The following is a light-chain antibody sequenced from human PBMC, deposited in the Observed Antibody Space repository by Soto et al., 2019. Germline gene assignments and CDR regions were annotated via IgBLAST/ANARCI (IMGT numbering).Light chain of an antibody. Sequence: DIQMTQSPSSLSASVGDRVTITCRASQGISNYLAWYQQIPGKVPKLLISAASTLLSGVPSRFSGGGSGTDFTLTISSLQPEDVATYYCQKYTNVPTFGGGTKVEIK. CDR1: QGISNY. V-gene: IGKV1-27*01. CDR2: AAS. CDR3: QKYTNVPT. J-gene: IGKJ4*01.